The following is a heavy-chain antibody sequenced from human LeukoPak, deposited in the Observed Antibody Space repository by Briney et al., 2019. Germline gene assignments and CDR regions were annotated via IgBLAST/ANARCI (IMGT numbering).Heavy chain of an antibody. V-gene: IGHV3-30*03. CDR2: ISYDGSNK. CDR3: ARALHPEGLALDI. D-gene: IGHD3-16*02. J-gene: IGHJ3*02. CDR1: GFTFSSYG. Sequence: PGRSLRLSCAASGFTFSSYGMHWVRQAPGKGLEWVAVISYDGSNKYYADSVKGRFTISRDNSKNTLYLQMNSLRAEDTAVYYCARALHPEGLALDIWGQGTMLTVSS.